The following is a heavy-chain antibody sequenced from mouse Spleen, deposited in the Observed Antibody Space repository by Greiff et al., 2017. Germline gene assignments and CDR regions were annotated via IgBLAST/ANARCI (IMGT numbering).Heavy chain of an antibody. CDR3: ARDQGGAFAY. CDR1: GFTFSDYY. CDR2: ISDGGSYT. D-gene: IGHD1-1*02. J-gene: IGHJ3*01. Sequence: EVKLMESGGGLVKPGGSLKLSCAASGFTFSDYYMYWVRQTPEKRLEWVATISDGGSYTYYPDSVKGRFTISRDNAKNNLYLQMSSLKSEDTAMYYCARDQGGAFAYWGQGTLVTVSA. V-gene: IGHV5-4*02.